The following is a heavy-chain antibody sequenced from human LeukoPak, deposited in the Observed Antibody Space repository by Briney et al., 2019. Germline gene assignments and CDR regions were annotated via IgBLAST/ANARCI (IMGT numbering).Heavy chain of an antibody. CDR1: GYTFTSYG. CDR3: AREWELQNWFDP. V-gene: IGHV1-18*01. Sequence: ASVKVSCKASGYTFTSYGISWVRQAPGQGLEWMGWISAYNGNTNYAQKLQGSVTMTTDTSTSTAYMELRSLRSDDTAVYYCAREWELQNWFDPWGQGTLVTVSS. J-gene: IGHJ5*02. D-gene: IGHD1-26*01. CDR2: ISAYNGNT.